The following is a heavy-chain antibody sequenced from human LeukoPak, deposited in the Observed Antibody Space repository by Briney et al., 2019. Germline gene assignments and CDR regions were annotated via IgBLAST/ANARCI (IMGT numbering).Heavy chain of an antibody. Sequence: GGSLRLSCAASGFTFSSYAMHWVRHAPGKGLEWGAVISYDGSTKYYADSVKGRFTISRDNPRNTLYRQMNSLRAEDTAVYYCAREAYCSGWYCLDYWGQGTLVTVSS. CDR2: ISYDGSTK. V-gene: IGHV3-30-3*01. CDR3: AREAYCSGWYCLDY. CDR1: GFTFSSYA. J-gene: IGHJ4*02. D-gene: IGHD6-19*01.